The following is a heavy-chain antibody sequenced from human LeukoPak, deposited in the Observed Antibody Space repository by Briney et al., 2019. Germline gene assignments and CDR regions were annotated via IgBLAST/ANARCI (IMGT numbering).Heavy chain of an antibody. D-gene: IGHD2-15*01. CDR1: GFTFSSYA. CDR3: AKGNGDSCYSVYDF. CDR2: MSGSGGST. J-gene: IGHJ4*02. V-gene: IGHV3-23*01. Sequence: GGSLRLSCEASGFTFSSYAMNWVRQAPGKGLEWVSSMSGSGGSTYYAGSVKGRFTISRDNLKNTLYLQINSLRAEDTAVYYCAKGNGDSCYSVYDFWGQGTLVTVSS.